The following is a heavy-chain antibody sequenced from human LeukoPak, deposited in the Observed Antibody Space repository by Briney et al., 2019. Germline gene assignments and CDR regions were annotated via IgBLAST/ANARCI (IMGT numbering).Heavy chain of an antibody. CDR1: GFTFSSYG. J-gene: IGHJ4*02. V-gene: IGHV3-30*02. CDR3: AKDPRRWVGFVGATFDY. Sequence: GGTLRLSCEASGFTFSSYGMHGVRQAPGKGLEGGAVIRYDGSNKYYADSVKGRFTISRDNSKNTLYVQMNRLRAEDTAVYYCAKDPRRWVGFVGATFDYWGQGTLVSVSS. D-gene: IGHD1-26*01. CDR2: IRYDGSNK.